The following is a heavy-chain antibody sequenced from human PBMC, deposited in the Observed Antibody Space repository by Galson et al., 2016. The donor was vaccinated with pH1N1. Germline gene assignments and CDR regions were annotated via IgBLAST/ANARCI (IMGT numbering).Heavy chain of an antibody. D-gene: IGHD1-7*01. Sequence: SLRLSCAASGFTFSRYSMNWVRQAPGKGLEWVSSISSSSSYIYYADSVKGRFTISRDNAKNSLYLQMNSLRAEDTAVYYCARDQAIELSDALDIWGQGTMVTVSS. CDR1: GFTFSRYS. CDR3: ARDQAIELSDALDI. V-gene: IGHV3-21*01. CDR2: ISSSSSYI. J-gene: IGHJ3*02.